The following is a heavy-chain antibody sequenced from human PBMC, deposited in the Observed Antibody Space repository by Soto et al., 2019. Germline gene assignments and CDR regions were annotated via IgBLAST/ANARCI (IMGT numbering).Heavy chain of an antibody. Sequence: QVQLQESGPGLVKPSETLSLTCTVSGGSISSYYWSWIRQPPGKGLEWIGYIYYSGSTNYNPSLXRXVXIXXDTSKNQFPLKLSSVTAADTAVYYCARRYGTTFDYWGQGTLVTVSS. CDR2: IYYSGST. CDR3: ARRYGTTFDY. J-gene: IGHJ4*02. D-gene: IGHD1-7*01. V-gene: IGHV4-59*01. CDR1: GGSISSYY.